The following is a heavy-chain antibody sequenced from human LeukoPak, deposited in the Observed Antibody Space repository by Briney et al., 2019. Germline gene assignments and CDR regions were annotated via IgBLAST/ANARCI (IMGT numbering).Heavy chain of an antibody. V-gene: IGHV1-2*02. J-gene: IGHJ4*02. CDR2: INPNSGGT. CDR3: ARDHVAGTTPHDY. Sequence: ASVKVSCKASGYTFTGYYMHWVRQAPGQGLEWMGWINPNSGGTNYAQKFQGRVTMTRDTSISTAYMELSRLRPDDTAVYYCARDHVAGTTPHDYWGQGTLVTVSS. D-gene: IGHD6-19*01. CDR1: GYTFTGYY.